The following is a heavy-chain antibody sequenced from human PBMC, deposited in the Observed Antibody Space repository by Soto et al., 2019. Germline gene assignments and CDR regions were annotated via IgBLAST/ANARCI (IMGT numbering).Heavy chain of an antibody. D-gene: IGHD6-25*01. CDR2: ISGYNGNT. J-gene: IGHJ6*02. V-gene: IGHV1-18*01. CDR3: ARDGPAPYYYYVLDV. CDR1: GYTFTNYG. Sequence: QVQVVQSGDEVKKPGASVKVSCKASGYTFTNYGFSWVRQAPGQGLEWMGWISGYNGNTKYAEKFQGRVTMTTDTYTTTALIQLKCLRFDETVLCYCARDGPAPYYYYVLDVWGQGTAVTVSS.